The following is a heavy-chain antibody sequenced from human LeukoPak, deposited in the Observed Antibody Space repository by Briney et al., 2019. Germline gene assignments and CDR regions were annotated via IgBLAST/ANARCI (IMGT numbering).Heavy chain of an antibody. J-gene: IGHJ4*02. Sequence: GGSLRLSCAASGFTFSTYSMNWVRQAPGKGLEWVANTRQHGSDESYVDSVKGRFTISRDNTENSLFLQMNSLRVEDTAVYYCANSGGNSGLDYWGQGTLVTVS. V-gene: IGHV3-7*01. CDR2: TRQHGSDE. CDR1: GFTFSTYS. CDR3: ANSGGNSGLDY. D-gene: IGHD2/OR15-2a*01.